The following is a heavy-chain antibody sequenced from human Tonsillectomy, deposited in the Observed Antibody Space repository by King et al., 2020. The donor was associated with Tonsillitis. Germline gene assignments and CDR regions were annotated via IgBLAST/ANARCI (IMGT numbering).Heavy chain of an antibody. CDR1: GFTFSSYS. Sequence: VQLVESGGGLVQPGGSLRLSCAASGFTFSSYSMNWVRQAPGKGLEWVSYISSSSSTIYYADSVKGRFTISRDNAKNSLYLQMNSLRAEDTAVYYCARDLSRARRKFDYWGQGTLVTVSS. D-gene: IGHD6-6*01. CDR3: ARDLSRARRKFDY. J-gene: IGHJ4*02. CDR2: ISSSSSTI. V-gene: IGHV3-48*01.